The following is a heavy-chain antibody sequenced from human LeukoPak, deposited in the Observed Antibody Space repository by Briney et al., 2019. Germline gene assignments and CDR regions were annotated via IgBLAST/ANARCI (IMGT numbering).Heavy chain of an antibody. CDR2: IYYSGST. D-gene: IGHD4-17*01. CDR3: ARVKRDYGDQHFDY. J-gene: IGHJ4*02. CDR1: GGSISSGGYY. Sequence: PSQTLSLTCTVSGGSISSGGYYWSWIRQHPGKGLEWIGYIYYSGSTYYNPSLKSRVTISVDTSKNQFSLKLGSVTAADTAVYYCARVKRDYGDQHFDYWGQGTLVTVSS. V-gene: IGHV4-31*03.